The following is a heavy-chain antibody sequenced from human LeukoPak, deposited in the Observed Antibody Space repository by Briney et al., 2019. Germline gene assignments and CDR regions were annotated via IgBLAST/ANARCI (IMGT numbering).Heavy chain of an antibody. D-gene: IGHD5-12*01. CDR3: ATTWVATIPAPLDY. CDR1: GGTFSSYA. Sequence: GASVKVSCKASGGTFSSYAISWVRQAPGQGLEWMGGIIPIFGTAIYAQKFQGRVTMTEDTSTDTAYMELSSLRSEDTAVYYCATTWVATIPAPLDYWGQGTLVTVSS. V-gene: IGHV1-69*06. J-gene: IGHJ4*02. CDR2: IIPIFGTA.